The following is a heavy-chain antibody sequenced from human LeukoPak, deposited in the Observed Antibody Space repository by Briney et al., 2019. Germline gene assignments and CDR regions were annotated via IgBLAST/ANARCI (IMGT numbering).Heavy chain of an antibody. Sequence: SETLSLTCTVSGGSISSYYWSWIRQPAGKGLEWIGRIYTSGSTNYNPSLKSRVTMSVDTSKNQFSLRLSSVTAADTAVYYCAISSIAVAGTQHWGQGTLVTVSS. D-gene: IGHD6-19*01. V-gene: IGHV4-4*07. CDR3: AISSIAVAGTQH. CDR2: IYTSGST. J-gene: IGHJ1*01. CDR1: GGSISSYY.